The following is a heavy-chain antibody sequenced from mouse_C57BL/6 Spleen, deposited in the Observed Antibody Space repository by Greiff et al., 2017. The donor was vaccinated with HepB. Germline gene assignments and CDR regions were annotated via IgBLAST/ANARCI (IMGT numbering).Heavy chain of an antibody. CDR2: IYPGDGDT. CDR3: ARGGGAYDGYFSIWFAY. CDR1: GYAFSSYW. J-gene: IGHJ3*01. D-gene: IGHD2-3*01. Sequence: QVQLQQSGAELVKPGASVKISCKASGYAFSSYWMNWVKQRPGKGLEWIGQIYPGDGDTNYNGKFKGKATLTADKSSSTAYMQLSSLTSEDSAVYFWARGGGAYDGYFSIWFAYWGQGTLVTVSA. V-gene: IGHV1-80*01.